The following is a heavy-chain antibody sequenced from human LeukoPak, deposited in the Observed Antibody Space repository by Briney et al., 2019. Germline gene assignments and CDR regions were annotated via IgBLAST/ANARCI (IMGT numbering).Heavy chain of an antibody. CDR3: ARDYTSGWYVWYFDL. J-gene: IGHJ2*01. CDR2: IYYSGST. V-gene: IGHV4-59*01. CDR1: GGSISSYY. Sequence: SETLSLTCTVSGGSISSYYWSWIRQPPGKGLEWIGYIYYSGSTNYNPSLKSRVTISVDTSKNQFSLKLSSVTAADTAVYYCARDYTSGWYVWYFDLWGRGTLVTVSS. D-gene: IGHD6-19*01.